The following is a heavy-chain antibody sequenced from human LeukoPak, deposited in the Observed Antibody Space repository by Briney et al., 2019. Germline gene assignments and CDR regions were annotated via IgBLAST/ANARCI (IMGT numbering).Heavy chain of an antibody. V-gene: IGHV3-33*01. J-gene: IGHJ4*02. D-gene: IGHD2-15*01. CDR2: IWYDGNNK. CDR1: GFTFSNYG. CDR3: ARRYCSGGSCYSFDY. Sequence: GGSLRLSCAASGFTFSNYGMHWVRQAPGKGLEWVAVIWYDGNNKYYADSVKGRFTISRDNSKNTLYLQMNSLRAEDTAVYYCARRYCSGGSCYSFDYWGQGSLVTVS.